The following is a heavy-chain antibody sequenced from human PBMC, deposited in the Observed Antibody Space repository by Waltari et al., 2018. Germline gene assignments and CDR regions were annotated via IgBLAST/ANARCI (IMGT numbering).Heavy chain of an antibody. V-gene: IGHV3-30*18. CDR1: GFTFTNYG. D-gene: IGHD3-10*01. CDR3: AKCGGLLWFKESSYMDV. CDR2: ISYDGSQK. Sequence: QMHLVESGAGVVQPGRSLRLSCAASGFTFTNYGMQWVRQAPGKGVEWVAVISYDGSQKHYADSLKGRFTISRDNYKKTLYLEMNSLRTEDTAVYYCAKCGGLLWFKESSYMDVWGKGTTVTVSS. J-gene: IGHJ6*03.